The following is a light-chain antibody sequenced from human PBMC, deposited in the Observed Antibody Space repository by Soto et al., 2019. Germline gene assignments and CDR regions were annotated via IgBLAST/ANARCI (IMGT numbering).Light chain of an antibody. V-gene: IGKV3-20*01. CDR3: QQYGSLPRIT. CDR1: QSFSGTY. J-gene: IGKJ5*01. Sequence: EIVLTQSPGTLSLSPGERATLSCRASQSFSGTYLAWYQQKPGQAPRLLIYAASTRATGIPDRFSGSGSGTDFTLTISRLEPEDFAVYYCQQYGSLPRITFGQGTRLEIK. CDR2: AAS.